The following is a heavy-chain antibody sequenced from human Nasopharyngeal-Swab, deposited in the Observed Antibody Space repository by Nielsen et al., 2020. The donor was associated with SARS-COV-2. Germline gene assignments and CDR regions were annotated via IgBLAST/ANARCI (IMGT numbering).Heavy chain of an antibody. J-gene: IGHJ3*02. Sequence: GESLKISCAASGFTFNNYNFNWVRQAPGKGLEWVSSISSSSSYIYYADSVKGRFTISRDNAKNSLYLQMNSLRAEDTAVYYCAKGRSGSYLDAFDIWGQGTMVTVSS. CDR2: ISSSSSYI. D-gene: IGHD1-26*01. CDR1: GFTFNNYN. CDR3: AKGRSGSYLDAFDI. V-gene: IGHV3-21*01.